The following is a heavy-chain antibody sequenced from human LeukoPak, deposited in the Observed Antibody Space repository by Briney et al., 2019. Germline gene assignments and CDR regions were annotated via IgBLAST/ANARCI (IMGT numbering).Heavy chain of an antibody. CDR1: GGSISSYY. V-gene: IGHV4-59*01. J-gene: IGHJ4*02. CDR2: IYYSGST. Sequence: SQTLSLTCTVSGGSISSYYWSWIRQPPGKGLEWIGYIYYSGSTNYNPSLKSRVTISVDTSKNQFSLELSSVTAADTAVYYCARGRRTGTTGDYWGQGTLVTVSS. D-gene: IGHD1-14*01. CDR3: ARGRRTGTTGDY.